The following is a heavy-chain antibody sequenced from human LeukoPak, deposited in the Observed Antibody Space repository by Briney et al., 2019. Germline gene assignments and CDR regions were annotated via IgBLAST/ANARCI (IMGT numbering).Heavy chain of an antibody. CDR3: ARDPLLRNRRDGYPNGDWFDP. CDR2: INPNSGGT. V-gene: IGHV1-2*02. CDR1: GYTFTGYY. D-gene: IGHD5-24*01. J-gene: IGHJ5*02. Sequence: GASVKVSCKASGYTFTGYYMHWVRQAPGQGLEWMGWINPNSGGTNYAQKFQGRVTMTRDKSIRTAYMELSRLTSDDTAVYYCARDPLLRNRRDGYPNGDWFDPWGQGTLVTVSS.